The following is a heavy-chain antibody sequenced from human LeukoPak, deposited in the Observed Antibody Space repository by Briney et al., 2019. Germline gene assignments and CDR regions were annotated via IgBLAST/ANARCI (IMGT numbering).Heavy chain of an antibody. CDR1: GGSISSYY. V-gene: IGHV4-59*08. J-gene: IGHJ6*04. CDR2: IYYSGST. CDR3: ARLGLSGGYYYDRNGMDV. D-gene: IGHD3-22*01. Sequence: SETLSLTCTVSGGSISSYYWSWIRQPPGKGLEWIGYIYYSGSTNYNPSLKSRVTISVDTSKNQFSLKLSSVTAADTAVYYCARLGLSGGYYYDRNGMDVWGKGTTVTISS.